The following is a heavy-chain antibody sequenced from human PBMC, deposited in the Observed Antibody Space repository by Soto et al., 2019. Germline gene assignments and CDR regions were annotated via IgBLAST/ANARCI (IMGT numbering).Heavy chain of an antibody. CDR2: ISWNSGTM. D-gene: IGHD2-2*01. V-gene: IGHV3-9*01. J-gene: IGHJ6*03. CDR3: AKGFCSSTRCLTYSYMDV. CDR1: GFSFDEYA. Sequence: EVQLVESGGGLVQPGRSLRLSCAASGFSFDEYAIHWVRQAPGKGLEWVSGISWNSGTMGYGDSVKGRFTISRDNAKNSLYLQMNSLRAEDTALYYCAKGFCSSTRCLTYSYMDVWGKGTTVTVSS.